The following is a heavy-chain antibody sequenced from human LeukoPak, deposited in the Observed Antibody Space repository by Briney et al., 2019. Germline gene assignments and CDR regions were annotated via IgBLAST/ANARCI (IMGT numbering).Heavy chain of an antibody. CDR1: VGTFSSYA. Sequence: SSVKVSCKASVGTFSSYAISWGRQAPGQGLEWVGGIIPIFGTANYAQKFQGRVTITADESTSTAYTELSSLRSEDKAVYYCARAGLHYWFDPWGQGTLVTVSS. V-gene: IGHV1-69*01. CDR3: ARAGLHYWFDP. J-gene: IGHJ5*02. CDR2: IIPIFGTA. D-gene: IGHD5-18*01.